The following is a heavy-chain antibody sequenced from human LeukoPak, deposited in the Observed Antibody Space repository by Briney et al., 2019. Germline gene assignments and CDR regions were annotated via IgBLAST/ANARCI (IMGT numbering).Heavy chain of an antibody. V-gene: IGHV4-34*01. Sequence: SETLSPTCAVYGGSFSGYYWSWIRQPPGKGLEWIGEINHSGSTNYNPSLKSRVTISVDTSKNQFSLKLSSVTAADTAVYYCARDGSGSSRYYFDYWGQGTLVTVSS. CDR2: INHSGST. J-gene: IGHJ4*02. D-gene: IGHD3-10*01. CDR3: ARDGSGSSRYYFDY. CDR1: GGSFSGYY.